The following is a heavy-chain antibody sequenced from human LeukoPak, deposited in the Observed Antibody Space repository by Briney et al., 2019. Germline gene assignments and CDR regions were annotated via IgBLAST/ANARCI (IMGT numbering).Heavy chain of an antibody. CDR1: GFTFTSSA. J-gene: IGHJ6*03. Sequence: GGSLRLSCAASGFTFTSSAMSWVRQAPGKGLEWVSTISDSGGNTYYADSVKGRFTISRDNSKNTLYLQMNSLRAEDTAVYYCAKGTPYYYDSSDYYYYYMDVWGKGTTVSVSS. CDR2: ISDSGGNT. V-gene: IGHV3-23*01. CDR3: AKGTPYYYDSSDYYYYYMDV. D-gene: IGHD3-22*01.